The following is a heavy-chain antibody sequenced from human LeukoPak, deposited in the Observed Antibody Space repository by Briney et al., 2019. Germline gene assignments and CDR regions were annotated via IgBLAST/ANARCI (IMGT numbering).Heavy chain of an antibody. J-gene: IGHJ4*02. D-gene: IGHD3-16*01. CDR2: INPNSGGT. V-gene: IGHV1-2*02. Sequence: ASVKVSCKASGYTFTGYYMHWVRQAPGQGLEWMGWINPNSGGTNYAQKFQGRVTMTRDTSISTAYMELSRLRSDDTAVYYCARDHMITFGGVTAGLVYFDYWGQGTLVTVSS. CDR3: ARDHMITFGGVTAGLVYFDY. CDR1: GYTFTGYY.